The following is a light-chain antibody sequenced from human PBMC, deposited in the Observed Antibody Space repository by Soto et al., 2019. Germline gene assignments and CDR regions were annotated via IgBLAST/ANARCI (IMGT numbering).Light chain of an antibody. V-gene: IGKV1-9*01. CDR1: QGISSY. Sequence: IQLTQSPSSLSASVGDRVTITCRASQGISSYLAWYQQKPGKAPKLLIYAASTLQSGVPSRFSGSGSGTDFTLTISSLQPEDFGTYYCQQLNSYPPTFGGGTKVDIK. CDR3: QQLNSYPPT. CDR2: AAS. J-gene: IGKJ4*01.